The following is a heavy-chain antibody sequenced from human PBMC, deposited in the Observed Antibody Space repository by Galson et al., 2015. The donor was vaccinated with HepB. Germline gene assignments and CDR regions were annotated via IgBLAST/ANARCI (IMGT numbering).Heavy chain of an antibody. D-gene: IGHD2-15*01. Sequence: SVKVSCKASGYTFINYLIHWVRQAPGQGLEWMGWINPGNGDTKYSQNFQDRVTITRDTSATTVYMELSSLRYEDTAVYFCARGGVVAAVSWGYDNWFDPWGQGSLVTVSS. V-gene: IGHV1-3*01. CDR3: ARGGVVAAVSWGYDNWFDP. J-gene: IGHJ5*02. CDR2: INPGNGDT. CDR1: GYTFINYL.